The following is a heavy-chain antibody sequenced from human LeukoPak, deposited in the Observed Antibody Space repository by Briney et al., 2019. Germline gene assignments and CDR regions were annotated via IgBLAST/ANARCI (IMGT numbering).Heavy chain of an antibody. J-gene: IGHJ5*02. CDR3: ARTGCSSSSSCMFDP. D-gene: IGHD2-2*01. Sequence: SETLSLTCTVSGYSISSTGYYWGWIRQPPGKGLEWIGSMYYSGSTYNNPSLKSRVTISVDRSRNQFSLRLTSVTAADTAVYYCARTGCSSSSSCMFDPWGQGTLVTVSS. CDR2: MYYSGST. CDR1: GYSISSTGYY. V-gene: IGHV4-39*07.